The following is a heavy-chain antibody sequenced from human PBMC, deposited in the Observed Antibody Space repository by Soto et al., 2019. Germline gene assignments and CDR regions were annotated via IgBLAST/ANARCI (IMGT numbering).Heavy chain of an antibody. CDR3: ARFYYDSSGYYREDYYYYGMDV. CDR1: GGSFSGYY. CDR2: INHSGST. V-gene: IGHV4-34*01. J-gene: IGHJ6*02. D-gene: IGHD3-22*01. Sequence: SETLSLTCAVYGGSFSGYYWSWIRQPPGKGLEWIGEINHSGSTNYDPSLKSRVTISVDTSKNQFSLKLSSVTAADTAVYYCARFYYDSSGYYREDYYYYGMDVWGQGTTVTVYS.